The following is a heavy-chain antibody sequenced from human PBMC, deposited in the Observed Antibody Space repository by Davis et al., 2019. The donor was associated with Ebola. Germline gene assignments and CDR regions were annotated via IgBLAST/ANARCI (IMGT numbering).Heavy chain of an antibody. D-gene: IGHD2/OR15-2a*01. CDR2: VSYSGNT. J-gene: IGHJ6*04. Sequence: LRLSCTVSGGSISTYYWSWIRQHPGKGLEWIGYVSYSGNTYYSPSLSSRVTISVDTSKNQFSLKLSSVTAADTAVYYCARRPSIYYYYYGMDVWGKGTTVTVSS. CDR3: ARRPSIYYYYYGMDV. V-gene: IGHV4-31*03. CDR1: GGSISTYY.